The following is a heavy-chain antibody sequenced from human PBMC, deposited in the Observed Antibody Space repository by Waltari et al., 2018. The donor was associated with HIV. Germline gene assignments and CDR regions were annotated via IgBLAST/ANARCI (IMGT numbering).Heavy chain of an antibody. D-gene: IGHD1-1*01. J-gene: IGHJ4*02. Sequence: EVQLVESGGGLVQPGGSLRLSWAVSGFNVSANYMSWVRQAPGKGLEWVSLMYTGGTTYYADSVKGRVTISRDNSKNTVFLQMNNLRAEDTAVYYCATDDFLTYWGQGTLVTVSS. CDR2: MYTGGTT. CDR1: GFNVSANY. CDR3: ATDDFLTY. V-gene: IGHV3-66*01.